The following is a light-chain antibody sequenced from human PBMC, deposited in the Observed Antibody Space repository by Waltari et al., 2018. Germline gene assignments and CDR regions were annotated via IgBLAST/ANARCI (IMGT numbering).Light chain of an antibody. CDR2: RAS. CDR3: QQYNNWPPWT. V-gene: IGKV3-15*01. CDR1: QSVSRN. Sequence: EIVMTQSPATLSVSPGERATLSCRASQSVSRNLAWYQQKPGQAPRLLIYRASTRATGIPARFSGSGSGTEFTLTISSLQSEDFAINYCQQYNNWPPWTFGQGTKVEIK. J-gene: IGKJ1*01.